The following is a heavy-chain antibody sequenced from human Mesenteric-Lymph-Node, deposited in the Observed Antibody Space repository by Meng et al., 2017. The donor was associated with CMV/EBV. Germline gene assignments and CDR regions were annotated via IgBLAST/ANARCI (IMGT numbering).Heavy chain of an antibody. V-gene: IGHV4-34*01. J-gene: IGHJ5*02. D-gene: IGHD3-10*01. CDR1: SVSGYY. CDR2: INHSGST. CDR3: ARDYYYGSGSYYKSRWFDP. Sequence: SVSGYYWSWIRQPPGKGLEWIGEINHSGSTNYNPSLKSRVTISVDTSKNQFSLKLSSVTAADTAVYYCARDYYYGSGSYYKSRWFDPWGQGTLVTVSS.